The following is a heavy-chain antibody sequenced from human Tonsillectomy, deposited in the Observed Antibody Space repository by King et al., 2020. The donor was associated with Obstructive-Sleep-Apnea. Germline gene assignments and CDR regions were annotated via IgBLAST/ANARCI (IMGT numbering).Heavy chain of an antibody. CDR1: GGSISSYY. J-gene: IGHJ5*02. D-gene: IGHD6-13*01. Sequence: VQLQESGPGLVKPSETLSLTCTVSGGSISSYYWSWIRQPPGKGLEWIGYIYYSGSTNYNPSLKSRVTISVEPSKNQFSLKLSSVTAADTAVYYCARHREQQRAANWFDPWGQGTLVTVSS. CDR2: IYYSGST. V-gene: IGHV4-59*08. CDR3: ARHREQQRAANWFDP.